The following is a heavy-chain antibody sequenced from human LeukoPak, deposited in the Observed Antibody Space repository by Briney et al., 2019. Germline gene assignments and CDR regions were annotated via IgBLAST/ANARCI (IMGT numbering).Heavy chain of an antibody. CDR1: GFTFNSYA. CDR3: ARVGSKWLVNDY. V-gene: IGHV3-21*01. Sequence: SGGSLRLSCAASGFTFNSYAMSWVRQAPEKGLEWVATISGSGGGTYYADSVKGRFTISGDNAKNSLYLQMDSLRDEDTAVYYCARVGSKWLVNDYWGQGTLVTVSS. D-gene: IGHD6-19*01. CDR2: ISGSGGGT. J-gene: IGHJ4*02.